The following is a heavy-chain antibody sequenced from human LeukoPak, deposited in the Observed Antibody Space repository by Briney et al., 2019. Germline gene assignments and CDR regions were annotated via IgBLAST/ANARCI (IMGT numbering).Heavy chain of an antibody. CDR3: ARLVHPGGYMDV. D-gene: IGHD3-10*01. V-gene: IGHV3-53*01. CDR2: IYSGGST. CDR1: GFTFSSYA. Sequence: GGSLRLSCAASGFTFSSYAMSWVRQAPGKGLEWVSVIYSGGSTFYADSVKGRFTISRDNSKNTLYLQMNSLRVEETAVYYCARLVHPGGYMDVWGKGTTVTVSS. J-gene: IGHJ6*03.